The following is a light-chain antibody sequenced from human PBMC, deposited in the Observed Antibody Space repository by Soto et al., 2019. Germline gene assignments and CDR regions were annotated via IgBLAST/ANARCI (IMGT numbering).Light chain of an antibody. CDR1: SSDVGANNY. Sequence: QSVLTQPASVSGSPGQSITISCTGTSSDVGANNYVSWYQQHPGKAPELVIYDVRNRPSGVSDRFSGSKSGNTASIFISGLQHEEGANFYCSWGRKNSTKVFGTGTRATAL. V-gene: IGLV2-14*03. J-gene: IGLJ1*01. CDR3: SWGRKNSTKV. CDR2: DVR.